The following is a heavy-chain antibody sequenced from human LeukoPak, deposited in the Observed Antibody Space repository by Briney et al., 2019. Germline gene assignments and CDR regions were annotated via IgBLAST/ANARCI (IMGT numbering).Heavy chain of an antibody. V-gene: IGHV1-69*13. CDR3: ARSGVVITYFDY. D-gene: IGHD3-3*01. CDR1: GGTFSSYA. J-gene: IGHJ4*02. Sequence: GASVKVSCKASGGTFSSYAISWVRQAPGQGLEWMGGIIPIFGTANYAQKFQGRVTITADESTSTAYMELSSLRSEDTAVYYCARSGVVITYFDYWGQGSLATVSS. CDR2: IIPIFGTA.